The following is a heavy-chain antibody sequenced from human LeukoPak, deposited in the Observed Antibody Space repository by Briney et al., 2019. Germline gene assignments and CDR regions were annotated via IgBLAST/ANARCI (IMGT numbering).Heavy chain of an antibody. CDR1: GFTFSSCA. CDR2: ISGSGDNT. J-gene: IGHJ4*02. V-gene: IGHV3-23*01. D-gene: IGHD3-22*01. Sequence: GGSLRLSCAASGFTFSSCAMSWVRQAPGKGLEWVSGISGSGDNTYYADSVKGRFTISRDNSKNTLYVQVNSLGTEDTAAYYCAKGSYYDSSGSFYFDYWGQGTLVTVSS. CDR3: AKGSYYDSSGSFYFDY.